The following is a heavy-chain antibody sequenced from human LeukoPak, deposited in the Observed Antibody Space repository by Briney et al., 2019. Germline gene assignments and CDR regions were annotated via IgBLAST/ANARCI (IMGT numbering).Heavy chain of an antibody. CDR3: ARGALNYYDSSGYYY. D-gene: IGHD3-22*01. Sequence: PSETLSLTCTVSGGSISSYYWSWLRQPAGKGLEWIGRIYTSGSTNYNPSLKSRVTMSVDTSKNQLSLKLSSVTAADTAVYYCARGALNYYDSSGYYYWGQGTLVTVSS. CDR1: GGSISSYY. J-gene: IGHJ4*02. V-gene: IGHV4-4*07. CDR2: IYTSGST.